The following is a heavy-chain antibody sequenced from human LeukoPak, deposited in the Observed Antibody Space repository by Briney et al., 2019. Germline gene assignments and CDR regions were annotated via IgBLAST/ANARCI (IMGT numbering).Heavy chain of an antibody. CDR2: ISWNSGSI. CDR1: GFTFDDYA. V-gene: IGHV3-9*01. J-gene: IGHJ3*02. CDR3: ARRTNLRAFDI. Sequence: GGSLRLSFAASGFTFDDYAMHWVRQAPGKGLEWVSGISWNSGSIVYADSVKGRFTISRDNAKNSLYLQMNSLRAEDTALYYCARRTNLRAFDIWGQGTMVTVSS.